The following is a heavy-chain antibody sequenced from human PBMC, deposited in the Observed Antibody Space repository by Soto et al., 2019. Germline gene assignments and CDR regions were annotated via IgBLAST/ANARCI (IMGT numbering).Heavy chain of an antibody. Sequence: QVQLQESGPGLVKPSQTLSLTCTVSGGSISRGGYYWNWIRQHPGKGLEWIGYIFYSGTTYYNPSPXSXXTISVDTSKNQFSLKLSSVTAADTAVYYCARSVAPWGQGTLVTVSS. J-gene: IGHJ5*02. CDR1: GGSISRGGYY. CDR2: IFYSGTT. V-gene: IGHV4-31*03. CDR3: ARSVAP.